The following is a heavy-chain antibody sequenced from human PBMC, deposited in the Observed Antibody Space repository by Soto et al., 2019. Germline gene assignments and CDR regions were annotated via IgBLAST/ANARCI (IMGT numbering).Heavy chain of an antibody. CDR2: INPSGGST. CDR3: AREDSSSWYWRSGFDP. V-gene: IGHV1-46*01. D-gene: IGHD6-13*01. CDR1: GYTFTSYY. J-gene: IGHJ5*02. Sequence: GASLKVSCKASGYTFTSYYMHWVRQAPGQGLEWMGIINPSGGSTSYAQKFQGRVTMTRDTSTSTVYMELSSLRSEDTAVYYCAREDSSSWYWRSGFDPWGQGTLVTVSS.